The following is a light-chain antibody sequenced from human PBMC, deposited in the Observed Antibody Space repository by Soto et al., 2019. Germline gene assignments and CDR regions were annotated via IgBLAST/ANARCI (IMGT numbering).Light chain of an antibody. CDR1: QSVSSN. Sequence: EIVMTQSPATLSVSPGERATLSCRASQSVSSNLAWYQQKRGQAPRLLIYGASTRATGIPARFSGSGSGTEFPLTISSLQSEDFAVYYCQQYNDWPPLTFGGGTKVEIK. V-gene: IGKV3D-15*01. CDR3: QQYNDWPPLT. CDR2: GAS. J-gene: IGKJ4*01.